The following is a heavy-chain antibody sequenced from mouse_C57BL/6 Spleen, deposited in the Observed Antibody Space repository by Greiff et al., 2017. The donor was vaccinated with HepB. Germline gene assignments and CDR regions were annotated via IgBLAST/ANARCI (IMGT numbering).Heavy chain of an antibody. CDR2: IVPGSGST. V-gene: IGHV1-9*01. D-gene: IGHD1-1*01. CDR3: ARKVTDTVVPYFDV. J-gene: IGHJ1*03. CDR1: GYTFTGYW. Sequence: VQLQQSGAELMKPGASVKLSCKASGYTFTGYWIEWVKQRPGHGLEWIGEIVPGSGSTNYNEKFKGKATFTADTSSNTAYMQLSSLTTEDSAIYYCARKVTDTVVPYFDVWGTGTTVTVSS.